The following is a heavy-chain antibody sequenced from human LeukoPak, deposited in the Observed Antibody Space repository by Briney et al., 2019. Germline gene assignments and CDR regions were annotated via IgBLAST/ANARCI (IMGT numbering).Heavy chain of an antibody. CDR3: VRRRTGGSSKFPWDY. CDR2: ISGIVGST. J-gene: IGHJ4*02. V-gene: IGHV3-23*01. Sequence: GGSLRLSCAASGFTFSSYAISWVRQAPGKGLEWVSDISGIVGSTYYGDSVKGRFTISRDNSMKTMYLQMNSLRAEDTAVYYCVRRRTGGSSKFPWDYWGQGTLVTVSS. CDR1: GFTFSSYA. D-gene: IGHD1-26*01.